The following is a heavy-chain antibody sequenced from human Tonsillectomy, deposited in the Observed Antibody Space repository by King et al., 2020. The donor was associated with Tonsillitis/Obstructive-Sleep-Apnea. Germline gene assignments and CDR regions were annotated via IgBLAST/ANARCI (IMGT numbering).Heavy chain of an antibody. D-gene: IGHD3-10*01. CDR2: IRSKAYGGTT. CDR3: TREVVLLWFWHYYYGIDV. V-gene: IGHV3-49*04. CDR1: GFTFGDYA. J-gene: IGHJ6*02. Sequence: VQLVESGGGLVQPGRSLRLSCTASGFTFGDYAMSWVRQAPGKGLEWVGFIRSKAYGGTTEYAASVKGRFTISRDDSKSIAYLQMNSLKTEDTAVYYCTREVVLLWFWHYYYGIDVWGQGTTVTVSS.